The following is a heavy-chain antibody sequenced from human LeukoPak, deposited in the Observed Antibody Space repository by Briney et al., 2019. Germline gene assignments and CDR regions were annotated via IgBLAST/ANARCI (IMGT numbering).Heavy chain of an antibody. V-gene: IGHV1-69*06. CDR1: GGTFSSYA. CDR3: AGIPVFGVVLHQEPV. J-gene: IGHJ6*04. Sequence: SVKVSCKASGGTFSSYAISWVRQAPGQGLEWMGGIIPIFGTANYAQKFQDRVTITADISTNTVYMELSSLRSEDTAVYFCAGIPVFGVVLHQEPVWGKGTTVTVSS. D-gene: IGHD3-3*01. CDR2: IIPIFGTA.